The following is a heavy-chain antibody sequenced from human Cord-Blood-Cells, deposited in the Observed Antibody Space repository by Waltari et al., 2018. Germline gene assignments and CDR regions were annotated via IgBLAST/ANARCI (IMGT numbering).Heavy chain of an antibody. J-gene: IGHJ4*02. CDR3: AREGGGEYFDY. Sequence: QVQLVESGGGVVQPGRSLRLSCAASGFTFSSYAMHWVRQAPGKGLEWLAVISSDGSNKYYADAVKGRFTISRNNSKNTLYLQRNSLRAEDTAVYYCAREGGGEYFDYWGQGTLVTVSS. CDR2: ISSDGSNK. CDR1: GFTFSSYA. D-gene: IGHD3-16*01. V-gene: IGHV3-30-3*01.